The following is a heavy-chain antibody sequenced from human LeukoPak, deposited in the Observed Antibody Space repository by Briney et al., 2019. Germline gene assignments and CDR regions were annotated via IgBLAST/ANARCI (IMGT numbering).Heavy chain of an antibody. Sequence: GGSLRLSRAASGFTFSSYSMNWVRQAPGKGLEWVAVIWYDGSNKYYADSVKGRFTISRDNSKNTLYLQMNSLRAEDTAVYYCARGGYSSSWTVDVWGQGTTVTVSS. CDR1: GFTFSSYS. J-gene: IGHJ6*02. V-gene: IGHV3-33*08. CDR3: ARGGYSSSWTVDV. CDR2: IWYDGSNK. D-gene: IGHD6-13*01.